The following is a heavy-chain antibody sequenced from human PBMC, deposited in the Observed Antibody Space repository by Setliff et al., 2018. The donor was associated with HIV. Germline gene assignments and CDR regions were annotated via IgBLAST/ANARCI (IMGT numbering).Heavy chain of an antibody. CDR3: ATVRRYYYDSSGQEYFQH. D-gene: IGHD3-22*01. CDR2: FDPEDVET. J-gene: IGHJ1*01. Sequence: ASVKVSCKVSGYTLAELSIHWVRQAPGKGLEWMGGFDPEDVETVYAQKFQGRVTMTEDTSTDPAYMELSSLRSEDTAVYYCATVRRYYYDSSGQEYFQHWGQGTLVTVS. CDR1: GYTLAELS. V-gene: IGHV1-24*01.